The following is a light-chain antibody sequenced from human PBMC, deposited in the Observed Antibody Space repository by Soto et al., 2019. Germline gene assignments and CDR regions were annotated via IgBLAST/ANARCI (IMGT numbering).Light chain of an antibody. CDR3: QQYSNWPPIT. CDR1: QSVGSS. CDR2: GAS. Sequence: EIVMTQSPATVSVSPGERATLSCRATQSVGSSLAWYQQKPGQAPRLLIYGASTRASGIPARFSGSGSGTEFTLTISSLQSEDFAVYYCQQYSNWPPITFGQGTRLEIQ. J-gene: IGKJ5*01. V-gene: IGKV3-15*01.